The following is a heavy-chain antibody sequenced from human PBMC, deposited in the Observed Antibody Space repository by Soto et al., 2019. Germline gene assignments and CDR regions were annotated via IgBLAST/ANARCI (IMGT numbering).Heavy chain of an antibody. V-gene: IGHV1-69*06. CDR3: ARDGYGGTFFDX. Sequence: SVKVSCKASGGTFSSYAISWVRQAPGQGLEWMGGIIPIFGTANYAKKFQGRVTITADKSTSKAYMELSSLRSEDTAVYYCARDGYGGTFFDXWGQGTLVTVSX. D-gene: IGHD4-17*01. J-gene: IGHJ5*02. CDR1: GGTFSSYA. CDR2: IIPIFGTA.